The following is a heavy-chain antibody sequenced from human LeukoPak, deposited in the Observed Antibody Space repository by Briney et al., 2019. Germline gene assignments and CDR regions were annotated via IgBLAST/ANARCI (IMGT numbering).Heavy chain of an antibody. J-gene: IGHJ4*02. CDR2: IYSGGST. CDR1: GFTVSSNY. D-gene: IGHD4-11*01. Sequence: TGGSPRLSCAASGFTVSSNYMSWVRQAPGKGLEWVSVIYSGGSTYYADSVKGRFTISRDNSKNTLYLQMNSLRAEDTAVYYCARYRPNTSLDYWGQGTLVTVSS. CDR3: ARYRPNTSLDY. V-gene: IGHV3-53*01.